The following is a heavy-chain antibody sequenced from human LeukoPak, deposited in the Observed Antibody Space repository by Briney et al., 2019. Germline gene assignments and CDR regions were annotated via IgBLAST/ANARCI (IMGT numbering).Heavy chain of an antibody. V-gene: IGHV4-59*12. Sequence: SSETLSLTCTVSGGSISSYYWSWIRQPPGKGLEWIGYIYYSGSTNYNPSLKSRVTISVDTSKNQFSLKLTSVTAADTAIYYCARDSSAPRSYFALDVWGQGTTVTVSS. D-gene: IGHD6-19*01. CDR3: ARDSSAPRSYFALDV. J-gene: IGHJ6*01. CDR2: IYYSGST. CDR1: GGSISSYY.